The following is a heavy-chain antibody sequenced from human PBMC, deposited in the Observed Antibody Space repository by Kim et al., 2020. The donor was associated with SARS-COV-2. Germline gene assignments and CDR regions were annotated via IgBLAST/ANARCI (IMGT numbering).Heavy chain of an antibody. V-gene: IGHV4-34*01. J-gene: IGHJ5*02. Sequence: SETLSLTCAVYGGSFSGYYWSWIRQPPGKGLEWIGEINHSGSTNYNPSLKSRVTISVDTSKNQFSLKLSSVTAADTAVYYCARGDGDILTGSHWFDPWG. D-gene: IGHD3-9*01. CDR2: INHSGST. CDR1: GGSFSGYY. CDR3: ARGDGDILTGSHWFDP.